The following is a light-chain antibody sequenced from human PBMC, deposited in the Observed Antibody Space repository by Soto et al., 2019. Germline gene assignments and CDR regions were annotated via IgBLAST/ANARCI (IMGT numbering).Light chain of an antibody. CDR1: QSISIW. CDR3: QLYNEYSWT. CDR2: KTS. J-gene: IGKJ1*01. Sequence: DIPMTQSPSTLSASVGDRVTITCRASQSISIWLAWYQQKPGKAPNLLIYKTSSLETGVPSRFSGSGSGTEFTLTISSLQPDDFATYYGQLYNEYSWTFGQGTKVEVK. V-gene: IGKV1-5*03.